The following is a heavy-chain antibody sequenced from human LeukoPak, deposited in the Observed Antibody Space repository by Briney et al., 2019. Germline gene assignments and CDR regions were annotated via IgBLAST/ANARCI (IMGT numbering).Heavy chain of an antibody. J-gene: IGHJ4*02. CDR1: GFTFDDYA. V-gene: IGHV3-9*01. D-gene: IGHD2-15*01. CDR2: ISWNSGSI. CDR3: AKATRARYFDC. Sequence: PGRSLRLSCAASGFTFDDYAMHWVRQAPGKGLEWVSGISWNSGSIGYADSVKGRFTISRDNAKNSLYLQMNSLRAEDTALYYCAKATRARYFDCWGQGTLVTVSS.